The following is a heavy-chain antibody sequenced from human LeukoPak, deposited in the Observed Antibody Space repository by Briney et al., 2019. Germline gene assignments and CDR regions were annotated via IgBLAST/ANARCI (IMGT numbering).Heavy chain of an antibody. CDR1: GGSISTYY. D-gene: IGHD4-17*01. J-gene: IGHJ4*02. CDR3: ARGPPSTVTHFDY. V-gene: IGHV4-4*07. Sequence: SETLSLTCSVSGGSISTYYWNWIRQSAGKGLEWIGRIYISGSTNYSPSLKSRVTMSVDTSKNQFPLKLTSVTAADTAVYYCARGPPSTVTHFDYWGQGTLVTVSS. CDR2: IYISGST.